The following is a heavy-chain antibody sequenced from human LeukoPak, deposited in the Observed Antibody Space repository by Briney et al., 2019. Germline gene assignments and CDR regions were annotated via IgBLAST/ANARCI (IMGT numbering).Heavy chain of an antibody. J-gene: IGHJ6*03. CDR1: GGSISGTSYY. V-gene: IGHV4-39*07. CDR3: AREKYSSGWPYYYYYYMDV. Sequence: SETLSLTCTVSGGSISGTSYYWGWIRQPPGKGLEWIGSIYYSGSTYYNPSLKSRVTISVDTSKNQFSLKLSSVTAADTAVYYCAREKYSSGWPYYYYYYMDVWGKGTTVTVSS. CDR2: IYYSGST. D-gene: IGHD6-25*01.